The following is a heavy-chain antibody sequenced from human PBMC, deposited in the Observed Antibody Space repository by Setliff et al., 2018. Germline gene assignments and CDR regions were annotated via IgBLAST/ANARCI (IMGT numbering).Heavy chain of an antibody. V-gene: IGHV4-39*01. Sequence: SETLSLTCTVSGGAIGNNIYYWGWIRRPPGKGLEWIGSIYFSGSTYYNPSLKSRVSMSVDSSKNQFSLNLNSVTAADTAVYYCARHVGTRSRGYNYYYYFMDVWGKGTTVTVSS. CDR1: GGAIGNNIYY. CDR3: ARHVGTRSRGYNYYYYFMDV. D-gene: IGHD3-10*01. J-gene: IGHJ6*03. CDR2: IYFSGST.